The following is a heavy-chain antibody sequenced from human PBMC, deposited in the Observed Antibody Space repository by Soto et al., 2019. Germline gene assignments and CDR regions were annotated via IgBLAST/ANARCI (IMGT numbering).Heavy chain of an antibody. D-gene: IGHD2-21*01. CDR1: GGTFSSYA. CDR2: IIPIFGTA. V-gene: IGHV1-69*13. CDR3: ASQLFHGLMPTAPVGGYFDN. Sequence: SVKVSCKASGGTFSSYAISWVRQAPGQGLEWMGGIIPIFGTANYAQKFQGRVTITADESTTTGYMELSSLRSEDTAVYYCASQLFHGLMPTAPVGGYFDNWGQGSLVTVSS. J-gene: IGHJ4*02.